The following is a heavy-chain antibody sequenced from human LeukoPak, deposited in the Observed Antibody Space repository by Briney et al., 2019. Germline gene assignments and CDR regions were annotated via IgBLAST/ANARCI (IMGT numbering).Heavy chain of an antibody. V-gene: IGHV1-2*04. Sequence: ASVKLSCKASRYTLTGYYMHCVIQAPGHGREAMGGFNPTIGGTKYTEKLQGWVTLTRSTSTPTASMDMTRERCDDTGVYYCGRERGLLWFGEYTLGGNYYGMDVWGKGTTVTVSS. J-gene: IGHJ6*04. CDR1: RYTLTGYY. CDR2: FNPTIGGT. CDR3: GRERGLLWFGEYTLGGNYYGMDV. D-gene: IGHD3-10*01.